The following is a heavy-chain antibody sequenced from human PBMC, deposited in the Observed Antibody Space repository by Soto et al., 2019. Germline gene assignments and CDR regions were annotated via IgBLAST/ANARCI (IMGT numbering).Heavy chain of an antibody. V-gene: IGHV1-3*01. CDR3: ASNGLYSSPKDVDY. J-gene: IGHJ4*02. CDR2: INAGNGNT. D-gene: IGHD6-13*01. CDR1: GYTFTSCA. Sequence: ASVKVSCKASGYTFTSCAMRWVRQAPGQRLEWMGWINAGNGNTKYSQKFQGRVTITRDTSASTAYMELSSLRSEDTAVYYCASNGLYSSPKDVDYWGQGTLVTVPQ.